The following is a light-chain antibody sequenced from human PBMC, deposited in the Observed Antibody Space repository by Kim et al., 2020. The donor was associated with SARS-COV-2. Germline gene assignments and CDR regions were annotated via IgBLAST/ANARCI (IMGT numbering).Light chain of an antibody. V-gene: IGLV3-19*01. J-gene: IGLJ3*02. Sequence: SSELTQDPTVSVALGQTVRITCQGDSLRNYYASWYQQKPGQAPVLVIYGRNNRHAGVPDQLSGSDSGNTATLTITEAQAEDEADYYCNSRDSSGTSWVFGGGTQLTVL. CDR2: GRN. CDR1: SLRNYY. CDR3: NSRDSSGTSWV.